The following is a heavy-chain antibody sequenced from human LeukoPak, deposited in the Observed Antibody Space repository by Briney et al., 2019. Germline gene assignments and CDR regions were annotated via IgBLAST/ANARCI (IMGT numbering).Heavy chain of an antibody. D-gene: IGHD2-2*01. V-gene: IGHV1-46*01. Sequence: ASVKVSCKASGYTFTSYYMHWVRQAPGQGLEWMGIINPSGGSTSYAQKFQGRVTMTRDTSTSTVYMELSSLRSEDTAVYYCARDYCSSTSCHLTNNWFDPWGQGTLVTVSS. J-gene: IGHJ5*02. CDR2: INPSGGST. CDR3: ARDYCSSTSCHLTNNWFDP. CDR1: GYTFTSYY.